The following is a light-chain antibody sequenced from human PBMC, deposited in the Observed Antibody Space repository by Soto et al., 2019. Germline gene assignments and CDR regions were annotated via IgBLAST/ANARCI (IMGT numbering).Light chain of an antibody. CDR1: QSVNSN. Sequence: ELVMTQSPATLSVSPGDGATLSCRASQSVNSNLAWYQQKPGQAPRLLIYGESTRATGIPARFSGSGSGTELTLTISRLQSEDFAFYYCQQYNNWPRTXGQGTKVDI. CDR2: GES. V-gene: IGKV3-15*01. J-gene: IGKJ1*01. CDR3: QQYNNWPRT.